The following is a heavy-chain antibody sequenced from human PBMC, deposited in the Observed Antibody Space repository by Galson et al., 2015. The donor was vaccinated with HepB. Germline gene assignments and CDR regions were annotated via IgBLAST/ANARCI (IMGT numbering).Heavy chain of an antibody. CDR1: GFTFSSYG. V-gene: IGHV3-30*18. J-gene: IGHJ6*02. CDR2: ISYDGSNK. CDR3: AKVTYTSGYYPVDYYYGMDV. Sequence: SLRLSCAASGFTFSSYGMHWVRQAPGKGLEWVAVISYDGSNKYNADSVKGRFTISRDNSKNTLYLQMNSLRAEDTAVYYCAKVTYTSGYYPVDYYYGMDVWGQGTTVTVSS. D-gene: IGHD3-22*01.